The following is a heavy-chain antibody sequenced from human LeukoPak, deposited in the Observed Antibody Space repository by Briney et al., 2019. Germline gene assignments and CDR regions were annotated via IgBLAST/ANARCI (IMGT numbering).Heavy chain of an antibody. Sequence: SVKVSCKVSGGTFSSYAISWVRQAPGQGLEWMGGIIPIFGTANYAQKFQGRVTITTDESTSTAYMELSSLRYEDTAVYYCARTDIVVVPAAIRVNWFDPWGQGTLVTVSS. CDR1: GGTFSSYA. V-gene: IGHV1-69*05. D-gene: IGHD2-2*01. CDR2: IIPIFGTA. CDR3: ARTDIVVVPAAIRVNWFDP. J-gene: IGHJ5*02.